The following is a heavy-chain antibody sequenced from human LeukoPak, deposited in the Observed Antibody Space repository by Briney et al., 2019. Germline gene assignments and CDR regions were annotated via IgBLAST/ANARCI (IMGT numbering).Heavy chain of an antibody. V-gene: IGHV4-59*01. CDR2: IYYSGST. D-gene: IGHD2-15*01. Sequence: SETLSLTCTVSGGSISSYYWSWIRQPPGKGLEWIGYIYYSGSTNYNPSLKSRVTISVDTSKNQFSLRLSSVTAADTAVYYCARDYCSGGSCYFDYWGQGTLVTVSS. CDR3: ARDYCSGGSCYFDY. CDR1: GGSISSYY. J-gene: IGHJ4*02.